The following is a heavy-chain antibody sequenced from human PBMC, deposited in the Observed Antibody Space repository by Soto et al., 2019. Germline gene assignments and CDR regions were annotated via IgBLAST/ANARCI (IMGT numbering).Heavy chain of an antibody. CDR2: ISSSSSYR. V-gene: IGHV3-11*06. CDR3: ARVNSGSYIPSWFDP. J-gene: IGHJ5*02. D-gene: IGHD1-26*01. Sequence: QVQLVESGGGLVKPGGSLRLSCAASGFTFSDYYMSWIRQAPGKGLEWVSNISSSSSYRNYADSVKGRFTISRDNAKNSLYLQMNSLRAEDTAVSYCARVNSGSYIPSWFDPWGQGTLVTVSS. CDR1: GFTFSDYY.